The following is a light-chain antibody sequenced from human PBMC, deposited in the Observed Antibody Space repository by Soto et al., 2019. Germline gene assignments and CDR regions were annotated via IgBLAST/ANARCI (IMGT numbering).Light chain of an antibody. CDR2: EVK. CDR3: SSYTTTNNYV. V-gene: IGLV2-14*01. J-gene: IGLJ1*01. Sequence: QSALTQPASVSGSPGQSITISCTGTSSDVGGYNYVSWYQQHPGKAPKLMIYEVKTRSSGVSNRFSGSKSGNTASLTISGLQAEDEADYYCSSYTTTNNYVFGTGTKLTVL. CDR1: SSDVGGYNY.